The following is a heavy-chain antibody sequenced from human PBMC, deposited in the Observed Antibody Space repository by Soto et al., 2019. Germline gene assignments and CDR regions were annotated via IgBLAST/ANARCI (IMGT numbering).Heavy chain of an antibody. CDR3: ASGGMTVIVGVITEFDC. D-gene: IGHD3-22*01. CDR2: IYYRGSA. Sequence: LXLTFTVSCGSSTPSSYYWGWIRQPPGKGLECIGSIYYRGSAYYNPSLKCRVTISVDTSKTEFSLKMSAVTAADTAVYYFASGGMTVIVGVITEFDCWGQGTWITVSS. CDR1: CGSSTPSSYY. V-gene: IGHV4-39*01. J-gene: IGHJ4*02.